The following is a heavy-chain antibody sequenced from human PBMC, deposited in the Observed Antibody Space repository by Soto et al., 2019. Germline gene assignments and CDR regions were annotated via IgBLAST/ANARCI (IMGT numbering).Heavy chain of an antibody. CDR3: ARGAITIFGVVPSAAYYYYGMDV. D-gene: IGHD3-3*01. CDR2: INAGNGNT. Sequence: GASVKVSCKASGYTFTSYAMHWVRQAPGQRLEWMGWINAGNGNTKYSQKFQGRVTITRDTSASTAYMELSSLRSEDTAVYYCARGAITIFGVVPSAAYYYYGMDVWGQGTTVTVSS. J-gene: IGHJ6*02. V-gene: IGHV1-3*01. CDR1: GYTFTSYA.